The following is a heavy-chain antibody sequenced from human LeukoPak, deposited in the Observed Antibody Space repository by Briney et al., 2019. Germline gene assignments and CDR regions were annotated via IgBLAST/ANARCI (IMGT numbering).Heavy chain of an antibody. D-gene: IGHD3-9*01. CDR1: GYTFTSYG. CDR3: AAWYYGILTGSPHYYYYGMDV. Sequence: ASVKVSCKASGYTFTSYGISWVRQAPGQGLGWMGWISAYNGNTNYAQKLQGRVTMTTDTSTSTAYMELRSLRSDDTAVYYCAAWYYGILTGSPHYYYYGMDVWGKGTTVTVSS. J-gene: IGHJ6*04. V-gene: IGHV1-18*04. CDR2: ISAYNGNT.